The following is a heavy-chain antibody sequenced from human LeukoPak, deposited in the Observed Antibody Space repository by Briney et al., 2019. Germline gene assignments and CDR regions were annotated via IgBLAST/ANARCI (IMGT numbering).Heavy chain of an antibody. CDR3: ARHRVGATSGNPYYFDY. Sequence: SETLSLTCTVSGGSISSSSYYWGWIRQPPGKGLEWIGSMYYSGSTYYNPSLKSRVTISVDTSKNQFFLNLSSVTAADTAVYYCARHRVGATSGNPYYFDYWGQGTLVTVSS. CDR1: GGSISSSSYY. V-gene: IGHV4-39*01. D-gene: IGHD1-26*01. CDR2: MYYSGST. J-gene: IGHJ4*02.